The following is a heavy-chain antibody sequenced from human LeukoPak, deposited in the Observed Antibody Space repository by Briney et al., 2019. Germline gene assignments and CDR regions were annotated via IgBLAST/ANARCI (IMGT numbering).Heavy chain of an antibody. Sequence: PSETLSLICTVSGGPIRNSYWSWVRHSAGTGMQWIGRIHGTLGSTNHNPSLKSRVVMSLDTSSNQFSLRLSAMSAAETATYYCARIFDRDIWGQGKLVTVSP. CDR1: GGPIRNSY. D-gene: IGHD3-3*01. V-gene: IGHV4-4*07. J-gene: IGHJ3*02. CDR2: IHGTLGST. CDR3: ARIFDRDI.